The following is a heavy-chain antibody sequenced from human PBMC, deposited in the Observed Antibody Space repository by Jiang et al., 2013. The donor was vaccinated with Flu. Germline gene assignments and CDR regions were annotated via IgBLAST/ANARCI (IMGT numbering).Heavy chain of an antibody. V-gene: IGHV6-1*01. CDR1: NSAA. J-gene: IGHJ3*02. CDR3: ASQDILTVRAFDI. Sequence: NSAAWNWIRQSHREALSGWKTYYRSKWYNDYAVSVKSRITINPDTSKNQFSLQLNSVTPEDTAVHYCASQDILTVRAFDIWGQGTMVTVSS. D-gene: IGHD3-9*01. CDR2: TYYRSKWYN.